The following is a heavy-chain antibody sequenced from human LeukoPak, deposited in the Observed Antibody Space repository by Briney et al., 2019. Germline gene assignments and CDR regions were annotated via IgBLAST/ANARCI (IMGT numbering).Heavy chain of an antibody. CDR1: GYSFTSYW. CDR2: IDPSDSYT. CDR3: GRGGDIVATLPEFDY. J-gene: IGHJ4*02. V-gene: IGHV5-10-1*01. D-gene: IGHD5-12*01. Sequence: GESLRISCKGSGYSFTSYWISWVRQMPGKGLEWMGRIDPSDSYTNYSPSFQGHVTISADKSISTAYLQWSSLKASDTAMYYGGRGGDIVATLPEFDYWGQGTLVTVSS.